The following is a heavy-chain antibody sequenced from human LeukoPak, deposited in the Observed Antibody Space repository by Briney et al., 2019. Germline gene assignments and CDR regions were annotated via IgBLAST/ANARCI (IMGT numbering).Heavy chain of an antibody. J-gene: IGHJ4*02. Sequence: GGSLRLSCAASGFTFSSYEMNWVRQAPGKGLEWVSYISSSGSTIYYADSLKGRFTISRDNAKNSLYLQMNSLRAEDTALYYCARDSLWGTYPLEYWGQGTLVTVSS. CDR1: GFTFSSYE. CDR3: ARDSLWGTYPLEY. D-gene: IGHD3-16*01. CDR2: ISSSGSTI. V-gene: IGHV3-48*03.